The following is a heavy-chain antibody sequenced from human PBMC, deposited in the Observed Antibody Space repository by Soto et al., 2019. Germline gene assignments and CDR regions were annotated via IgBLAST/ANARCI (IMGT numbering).Heavy chain of an antibody. Sequence: QVQLVQSGAEVKKPGSSVKVSCKASGGTFSSYAISWVRQAPGQGLEWMGGIIPIFGLANYAQKFQGRVMITADKSTSTAYMELSSLRPEDTAVYYCTTDGDYTGYWGKGTLVTVSS. J-gene: IGHJ4*02. D-gene: IGHD4-17*01. CDR3: TTDGDYTGY. CDR1: GGTFSSYA. V-gene: IGHV1-69*17. CDR2: IIPIFGLA.